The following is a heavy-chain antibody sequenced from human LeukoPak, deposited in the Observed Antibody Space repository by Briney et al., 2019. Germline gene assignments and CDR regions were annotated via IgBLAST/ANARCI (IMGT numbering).Heavy chain of an antibody. CDR1: GDSLDDSY. CDR2: NSYSGST. D-gene: IGHD4-11*01. V-gene: IGHV4-59*07. Sequence: SDTVSLMCTVSGDSLDDSYWRWIRQSPGKGLEWVGYNSYSGSTNYNPSLKSRVTISFDTSKNQFSLRLTSVTAADTAVYSCATMTTVTMYSYYFDSWGQGTLVTVSS. J-gene: IGHJ4*02. CDR3: ATMTTVTMYSYYFDS.